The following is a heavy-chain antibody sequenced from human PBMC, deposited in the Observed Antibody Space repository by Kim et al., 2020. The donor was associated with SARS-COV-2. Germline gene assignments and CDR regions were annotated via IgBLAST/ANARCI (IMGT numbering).Heavy chain of an antibody. J-gene: IGHJ3*02. CDR3: AKGVVVIASSFDI. D-gene: IGHD2-21*01. Sequence: YAVAVKGRFTISRDNSKNSLYLQRNSLRAEDTAVYYCAKGVVVIASSFDIWGQGTMVTVSS. V-gene: IGHV3-23*01.